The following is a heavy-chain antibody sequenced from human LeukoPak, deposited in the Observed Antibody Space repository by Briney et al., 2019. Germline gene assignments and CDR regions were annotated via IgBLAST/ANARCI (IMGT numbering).Heavy chain of an antibody. CDR2: IWYDGSDK. D-gene: IGHD5-18*01. CDR1: GFTFSNYG. V-gene: IGHV3-33*01. Sequence: PGGSLRLSCVASGFTFSNYGMHWVRQAPGKGLEWVAVIWYDGSDKNFADSVKGRFTISRDNSKSTLYLQMNSLRAEDTAMYYCARHGAGDTATVWFDYWGQGTLVTVSS. CDR3: ARHGAGDTATVWFDY. J-gene: IGHJ4*02.